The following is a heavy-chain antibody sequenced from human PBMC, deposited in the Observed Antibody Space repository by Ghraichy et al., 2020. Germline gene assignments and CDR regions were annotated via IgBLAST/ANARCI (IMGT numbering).Heavy chain of an antibody. CDR1: GYTFTSYD. V-gene: IGHV1-8*01. D-gene: IGHD6-6*01. Sequence: ASVKVSCKASGYTFTSYDINWVRQATGQGLEWMGWMNPNSGNTGYAQKFQGRVTMTRNTSISTAYMELSSLRSEDTAVYYCARGFTYEYSSSSAYFDYWGQGTLVTVSS. CDR2: MNPNSGNT. J-gene: IGHJ4*02. CDR3: ARGFTYEYSSSSAYFDY.